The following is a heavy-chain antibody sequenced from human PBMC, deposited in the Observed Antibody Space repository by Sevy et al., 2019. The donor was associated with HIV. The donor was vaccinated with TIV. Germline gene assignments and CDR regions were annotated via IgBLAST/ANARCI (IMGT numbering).Heavy chain of an antibody. Sequence: SGPTLVNPTQTLTLTCTVSGFSLSTSGVSVGWIRQPPGKALEWLALVYWDDDNRYSPSLRGRLTITRDTSKNHVVLTMTTIDPVDTATYFCERRMAVVKGAFDIWGPGKLVTVSS. CDR1: GFSLSTSGVS. CDR2: VYWDDDN. V-gene: IGHV2-5*02. J-gene: IGHJ3*02. D-gene: IGHD2-21*01. CDR3: ERRMAVVKGAFDI.